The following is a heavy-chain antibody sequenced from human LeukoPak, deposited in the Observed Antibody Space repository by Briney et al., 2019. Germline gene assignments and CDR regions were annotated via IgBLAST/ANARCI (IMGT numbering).Heavy chain of an antibody. CDR3: ARVRQTLDFDY. D-gene: IGHD3-16*01. Sequence: PSETLSLTCTVSGGSISSSTYYWGWIRQSPGKGLEWIGSVHYSGGSYYNPSLKSRVTISLNTSKNQFSLKLSSVTAADTAVYYCARVRQTLDFDYWGQGTLVTVSS. J-gene: IGHJ4*02. CDR2: VHYSGGS. CDR1: GGSISSSTYY. V-gene: IGHV4-39*07.